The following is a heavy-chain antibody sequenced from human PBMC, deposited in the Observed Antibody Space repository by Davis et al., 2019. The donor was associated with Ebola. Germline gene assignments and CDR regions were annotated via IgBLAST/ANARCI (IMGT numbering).Heavy chain of an antibody. D-gene: IGHD2-21*01. Sequence: GEFLKISCAASGFTFSSYWMSWVRQAPGKGLEWVANIKQDGSEKYYVDSVKGRFTISRDNAKNSLYLQMNSLRAEDTAVYYCARDRHIVVVIGSYFDYWGQGTLVTVSS. CDR1: GFTFSSYW. CDR2: IKQDGSEK. CDR3: ARDRHIVVVIGSYFDY. J-gene: IGHJ4*02. V-gene: IGHV3-7*01.